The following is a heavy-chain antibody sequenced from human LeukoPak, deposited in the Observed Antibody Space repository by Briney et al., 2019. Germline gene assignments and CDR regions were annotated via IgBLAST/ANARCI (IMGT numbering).Heavy chain of an antibody. V-gene: IGHV3-66*01. D-gene: IGHD4-11*01. CDR1: GFTFSSNY. CDR2: IYSGVST. J-gene: IGHJ4*02. CDR3: ASGETTAFDY. Sequence: GGSLRLSCAGSGFTFSSNYMNWVRQTPGKGLEWVSVIYSGVSTDYADSVKGRFTISRDNSKNTLYLQMNSLRAEDTAVYYCASGETTAFDYWGQGTLVTVSS.